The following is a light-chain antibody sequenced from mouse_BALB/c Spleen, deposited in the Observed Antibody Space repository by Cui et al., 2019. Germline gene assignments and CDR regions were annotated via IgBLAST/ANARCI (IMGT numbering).Light chain of an antibody. CDR3: QQWSSYPFT. CDR2: DTS. CDR1: SSVSY. J-gene: IGKJ4*01. V-gene: IGKV4-55*01. Sequence: QIVLTQSPAIMSASPGEKVTMTCSASSSVSYMYWYQQKPGSSPRLLIYDTSNLASGVPVRFSGSGSGTSYSLTISRMEAEDAATYYCQQWSSYPFTFCSGTKLEIK.